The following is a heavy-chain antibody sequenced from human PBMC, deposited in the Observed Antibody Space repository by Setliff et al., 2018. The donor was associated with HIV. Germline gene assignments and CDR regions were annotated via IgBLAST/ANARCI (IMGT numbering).Heavy chain of an antibody. CDR3: ARGRRPVDVVSTIIRYYYYTDV. J-gene: IGHJ6*03. V-gene: IGHV3-30*02. D-gene: IGHD5-12*01. CDR1: GFRFETFG. CDR2: IRHNGNTA. Sequence: PGGSLRLSCAASGFRFETFGMYWVRQAPGKGLEWVAFIRHNGNTAYYGDSVKGRFIMSRDNSENTVSLEMNNLRLEDAGVYYCARGRRPVDVVSTIIRYYYYTDVWGKGTTVTVSS.